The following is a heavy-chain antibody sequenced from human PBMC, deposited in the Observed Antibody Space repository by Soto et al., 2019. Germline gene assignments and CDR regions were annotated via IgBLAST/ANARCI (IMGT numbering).Heavy chain of an antibody. J-gene: IGHJ6*02. Sequence: QVQLVESGGGVVQPGRSLRLSCAASGFTFSNYGMHWVRQAPGKGLEWVAVISSDGSNKYYADSVKGRFTISRDNSRNTLYLQMNSLRAEDTAMYYCASLGYCTSTSCQTRYYYYGMDVWGQGTAVTVSS. V-gene: IGHV3-30*03. CDR2: ISSDGSNK. D-gene: IGHD2-2*01. CDR3: ASLGYCTSTSCQTRYYYYGMDV. CDR1: GFTFSNYG.